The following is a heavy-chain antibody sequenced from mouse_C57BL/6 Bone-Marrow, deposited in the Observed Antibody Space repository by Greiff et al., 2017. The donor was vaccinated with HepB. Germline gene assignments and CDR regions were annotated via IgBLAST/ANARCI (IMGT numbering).Heavy chain of an antibody. CDR3: ARHYYGSSYDWFAY. CDR2: ISGGGGNT. V-gene: IGHV5-9*01. J-gene: IGHJ3*01. CDR1: GFTFSSYT. Sequence: EVKLVESGGGLVKPGGSLKLSCAASGFTFSSYTMSWVRQTPEKRLEWVATISGGGGNTYYPDSVKGRFTISRDNAKNTLYLQMSSLRSEDTALYYWARHYYGSSYDWFAYWGQGTLVTVSA. D-gene: IGHD1-1*01.